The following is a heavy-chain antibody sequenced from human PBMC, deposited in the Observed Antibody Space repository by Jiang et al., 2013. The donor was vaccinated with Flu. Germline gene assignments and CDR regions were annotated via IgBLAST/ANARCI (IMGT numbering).Heavy chain of an antibody. J-gene: IGHJ4*02. Sequence: QTLSLTCAISGDSVSSNSAAWNWIRQSPSRGLEWLGRTYYRSKWYNDYAVSVKSRITINPDTSKNQFSLQLNSVTPEDTAVYYCARINYYDSSGYEPYYFDYWGQGTLVTVSS. D-gene: IGHD3-22*01. CDR1: GDSVSSNSAA. CDR3: ARINYYDSSGYEPYYFDY. V-gene: IGHV6-1*01. CDR2: TYYRSKWYN.